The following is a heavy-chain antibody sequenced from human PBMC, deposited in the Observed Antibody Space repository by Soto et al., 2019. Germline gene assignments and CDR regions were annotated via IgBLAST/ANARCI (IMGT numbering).Heavy chain of an antibody. Sequence: PGVSPRLSFAASEFPFSISPMRWVRQAPGKGLEWVSAISVNGGNTYYADSVKGRATISRDNSKNTLYLQMNSLRAEDTAVYYCAKGATYCSVNNCHVSGTDVWGQGTTVTVSS. CDR3: AKGATYCSVNNCHVSGTDV. CDR2: ISVNGGNT. CDR1: EFPFSISP. V-gene: IGHV3-23*01. D-gene: IGHD2-15*01. J-gene: IGHJ6*02.